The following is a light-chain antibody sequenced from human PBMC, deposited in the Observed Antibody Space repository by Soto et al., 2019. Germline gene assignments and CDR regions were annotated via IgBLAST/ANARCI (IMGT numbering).Light chain of an antibody. J-gene: IGLJ3*02. V-gene: IGLV4-60*03. CDR3: ETRDSNTHKV. Sequence: QSVLTQSSSASASLGSSVKLTCTLSSGHSSYIIAWHQQQPGKAPRYLMKVEGSGSYNKGSGLPDRFSGSSSGADRYLTISNLQSEDEADYYFETRDSNTHKVFGGGTKLTVL. CDR1: SGHSSYI. CDR2: VEGSGSY.